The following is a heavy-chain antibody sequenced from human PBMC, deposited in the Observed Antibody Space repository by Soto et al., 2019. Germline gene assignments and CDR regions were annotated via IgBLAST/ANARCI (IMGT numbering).Heavy chain of an antibody. D-gene: IGHD5-18*01. Sequence: GESLKISCKGSGYTFTRYWIGWLRQMPGKGLEWMGIIYPGDSDTRYSPSFQGQVTISADKSISTAYLQWSSLKASDTAMYYCARHDTAMVLTFEYWGQGTLVTVSS. V-gene: IGHV5-51*01. CDR2: IYPGDSDT. CDR1: GYTFTRYW. CDR3: ARHDTAMVLTFEY. J-gene: IGHJ4*02.